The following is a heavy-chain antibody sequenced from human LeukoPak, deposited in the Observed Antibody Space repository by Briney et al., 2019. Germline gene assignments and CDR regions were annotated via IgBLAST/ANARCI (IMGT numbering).Heavy chain of an antibody. CDR1: GLTFSSSW. D-gene: IGHD5-18*01. V-gene: IGHV3-7*01. CDR2: INPDGNKK. Sequence: GGSLRLSCAVSGLTFSSSWMDWVRQAPGKGLEWVASINPDGNKKYSADSVKGRFTISRDNAENSLYLQMNSLRVEDTAFYYCARDLAYSRLDYWGQGMSVTVSS. J-gene: IGHJ4*02. CDR3: ARDLAYSRLDY.